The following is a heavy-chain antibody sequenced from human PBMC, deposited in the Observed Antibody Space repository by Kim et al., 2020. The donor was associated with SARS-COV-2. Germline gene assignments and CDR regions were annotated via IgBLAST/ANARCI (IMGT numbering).Heavy chain of an antibody. CDR3: ARAYSTVTIHFLGY. J-gene: IGHJ4*02. D-gene: IGHD4-17*01. Sequence: AQKFQGRVTMTRDTSTSTVYMELSSLRSEDTAVYYCARAYSTVTIHFLGYWGQGTLVTVSS. V-gene: IGHV1-46*01.